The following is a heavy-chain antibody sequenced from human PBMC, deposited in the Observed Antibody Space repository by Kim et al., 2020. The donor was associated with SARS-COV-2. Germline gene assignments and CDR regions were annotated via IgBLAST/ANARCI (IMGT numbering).Heavy chain of an antibody. D-gene: IGHD3-10*01. J-gene: IGHJ6*02. Sequence: GGSLRLSCAASGFTFSSYAMSWVRQAPGKGLEWVSAISGSGGSTYYADSVKGRFTISRDNSKNTLYLQMNRLRAEDTAVYYCAKDCFNGSYYGSGSYHGAGDYYYYYYGMDVWGQGTTVTVSS. CDR3: AKDCFNGSYYGSGSYHGAGDYYYYYYGMDV. CDR2: ISGSGGST. V-gene: IGHV3-23*01. CDR1: GFTFSSYA.